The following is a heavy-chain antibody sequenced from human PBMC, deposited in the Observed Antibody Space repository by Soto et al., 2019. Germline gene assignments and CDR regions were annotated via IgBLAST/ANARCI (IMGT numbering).Heavy chain of an antibody. J-gene: IGHJ6*02. CDR2: IKSKTDGGTT. Sequence: GGSLRLSCAASGFTFSNAWMSWVRQAPGKGLEWVGRIKSKTDGGTTDYAAPVKGRFTISRDDSKNTLYLQMNSLKTEHTAVYYCTTDPSLHVHDYRYYYHYYGMDVWGQGTTVTVSS. V-gene: IGHV3-15*01. D-gene: IGHD4-17*01. CDR3: TTDPSLHVHDYRYYYHYYGMDV. CDR1: GFTFSNAW.